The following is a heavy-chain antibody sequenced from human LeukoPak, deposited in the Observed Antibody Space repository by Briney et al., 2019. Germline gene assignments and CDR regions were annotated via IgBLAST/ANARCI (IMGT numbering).Heavy chain of an antibody. Sequence: GGSLRLSCAASGFTFSSYAMSWVRQAPGKGLEWVSAISGSGGSTYYADSVKGRFTISRDNSKNTLYLQMHSLRAEDTAVYYCLRHASTRPEDYFDYWGQGTWSPSPQ. D-gene: IGHD5/OR15-5a*01. V-gene: IGHV3-23*01. CDR1: GFTFSSYA. CDR2: ISGSGGST. J-gene: IGHJ4*02. CDR3: LRHASTRPEDYFDY.